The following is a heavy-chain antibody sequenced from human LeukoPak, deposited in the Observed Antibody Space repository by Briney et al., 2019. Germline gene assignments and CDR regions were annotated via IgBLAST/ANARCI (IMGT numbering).Heavy chain of an antibody. CDR2: IYSGGST. Sequence: GGSLRLSCAASGFTVSSNYMSWVRQAPGKGLEWVSVIYSGGSTYYADSVKGRFTISRDNSKNTLYLQMNSLRAEDTAVYYCARGSFSSWYLDYWGQGTLVTVSS. D-gene: IGHD6-13*01. J-gene: IGHJ4*02. V-gene: IGHV3-66*01. CDR3: ARGSFSSWYLDY. CDR1: GFTVSSNY.